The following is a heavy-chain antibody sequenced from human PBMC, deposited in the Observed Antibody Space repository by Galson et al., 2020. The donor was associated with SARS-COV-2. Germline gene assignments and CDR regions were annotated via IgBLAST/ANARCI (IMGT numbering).Heavy chain of an antibody. Sequence: SETLSLTCTVSGGSISSSSYYWGWIRQPPGKGLEWIGSIYYSGSTYYNPSLKSRVTISVDTYKNQLSLKLSSVTAADTDVYYCARRQQWLDHSYYYCMDVWRQWTTVTVAS. CDR3: ARRQQWLDHSYYYCMDV. CDR1: GGSISSSSYY. CDR2: IYYSGST. J-gene: IGHJ6*02. D-gene: IGHD6-19*01. V-gene: IGHV4-39*01.